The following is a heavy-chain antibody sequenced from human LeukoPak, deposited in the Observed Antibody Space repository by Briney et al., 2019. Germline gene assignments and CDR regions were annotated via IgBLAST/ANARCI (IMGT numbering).Heavy chain of an antibody. CDR1: GFTFSSYG. V-gene: IGHV3-30*18. J-gene: IGHJ6*03. CDR2: ISYDGSNK. CDR3: AKLTFGGVIAPMDV. Sequence: GGSLRLSCAAPGFTFSSYGMHWVRQAPGKGLEWVAVISYDGSNKYYADSVKGRFTISRDNSKNTLYLQMNSLRAEDTAVYYCAKLTFGGVIAPMDVWGKGTTVTVSS. D-gene: IGHD3-16*02.